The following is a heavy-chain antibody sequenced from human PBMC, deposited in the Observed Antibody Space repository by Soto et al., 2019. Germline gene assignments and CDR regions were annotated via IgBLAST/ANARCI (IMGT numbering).Heavy chain of an antibody. Sequence: GSLRLSCAASGXPFTNYWMNWVRQTPGKGLMWVSRISPDGSDVVYADSVEGRFTVSRYNNKNTLYLQMQSLRAEDTAMYYCACWGHIVQVAPSDFDRWGQGTLVTVSS. CDR2: ISPDGSDV. D-gene: IGHD2-8*02. V-gene: IGHV3-74*01. CDR3: ACWGHIVQVAPSDFDR. J-gene: IGHJ4*02. CDR1: GXPFTNYW.